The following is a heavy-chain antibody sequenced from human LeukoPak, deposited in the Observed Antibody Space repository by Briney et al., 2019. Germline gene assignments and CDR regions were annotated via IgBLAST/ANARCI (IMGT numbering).Heavy chain of an antibody. CDR1: GFSFSNYW. V-gene: IGHV3-7*01. CDR2: IKEDGSEK. Sequence: PGGSLRLSCAASGFSFSNYWMSWVRQAPGKGLEWVANIKEDGSEKHYADSVKGRFTISRDNAKNSLYLQMNSLRAEDTAVYYCARTIRGYWGQGTLVTVSS. J-gene: IGHJ4*02. CDR3: ARTIRGY. D-gene: IGHD3-10*01.